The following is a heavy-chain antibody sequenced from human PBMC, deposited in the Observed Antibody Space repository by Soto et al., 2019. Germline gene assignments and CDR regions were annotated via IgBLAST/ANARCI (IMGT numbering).Heavy chain of an antibody. D-gene: IGHD3-10*01. CDR1: GFTFDDYT. V-gene: IGHV3-43*01. Sequence: GGSLRLSCAASGFTFDDYTMHWVRQAPGKGLEWVSLISWDGGSTYYADSVKGRFTISRDNSKNSLYLQMNSLRTEDTALYYCAKDRGYYGSGTITDAFDIWGQGTMVTVSS. CDR3: AKDRGYYGSGTITDAFDI. CDR2: ISWDGGST. J-gene: IGHJ3*02.